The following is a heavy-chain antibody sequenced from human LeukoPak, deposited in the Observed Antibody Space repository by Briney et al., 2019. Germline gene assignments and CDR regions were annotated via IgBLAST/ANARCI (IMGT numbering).Heavy chain of an antibody. D-gene: IGHD2-8*01. CDR1: GFTFDDYA. Sequence: PGRSLRLSCAASGFTFDDYAMHWVRKAPGKGLEWVSGISWNSGTKGYADSVKGRFTISRDNAKNSLYLQMNSLRGEDAALYYCAVLHYYAMDVWGQGTTVTVSS. CDR2: ISWNSGTK. V-gene: IGHV3-9*01. J-gene: IGHJ6*02. CDR3: AVLHYYAMDV.